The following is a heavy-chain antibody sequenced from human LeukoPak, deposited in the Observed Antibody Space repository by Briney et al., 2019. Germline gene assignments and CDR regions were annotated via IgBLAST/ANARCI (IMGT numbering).Heavy chain of an antibody. D-gene: IGHD2-2*01. J-gene: IGHJ4*02. V-gene: IGHV3-48*04. CDR1: GFTFSSYS. CDR2: ISSNSYTI. CDR3: AKDSSSAAIGYFDY. Sequence: GGSLRLSCAASGFTFSSYSMNWVRQAPGKGLEWVSYISSNSYTIYYTDSVKGRFTISRDNAKNSLYLQMNSLRAEDTALYYCAKDSSSAAIGYFDYWGQGTLVTVSS.